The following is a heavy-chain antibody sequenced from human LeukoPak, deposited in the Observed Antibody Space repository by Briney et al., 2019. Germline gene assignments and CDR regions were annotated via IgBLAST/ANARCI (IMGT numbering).Heavy chain of an antibody. Sequence: PSETLSLTCAVYGGSFSGYYWSWIRQPPGKGLEWIGEINHSGSTNYNPSLKSRVTISVDTSKNQFSLKLSSVTAADTAVYYCARGFGDDYSMDCWGQGTLVTVSS. CDR1: GGSFSGYY. D-gene: IGHD4-11*01. CDR3: ARGFGDDYSMDC. J-gene: IGHJ4*02. V-gene: IGHV4-34*01. CDR2: INHSGST.